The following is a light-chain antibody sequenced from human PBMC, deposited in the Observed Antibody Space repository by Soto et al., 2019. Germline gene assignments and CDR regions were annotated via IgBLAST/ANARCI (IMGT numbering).Light chain of an antibody. CDR3: QSYDSSLSGYV. CDR1: SSDVGDYNY. J-gene: IGLJ1*01. CDR2: EVS. Sequence: QSALTQPASVSGSPGQSITISCTGTSSDVGDYNYVSWYQQHPGKAPKLMIYEVSNRPSGVSNRFSGSKSGNTASLTISGLQAEDEADYYCQSYDSSLSGYVFGTGTKLTVL. V-gene: IGLV2-14*01.